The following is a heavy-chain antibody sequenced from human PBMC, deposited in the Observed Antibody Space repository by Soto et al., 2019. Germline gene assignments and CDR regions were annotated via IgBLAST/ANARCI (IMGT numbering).Heavy chain of an antibody. CDR3: ARVGYYYDSSGYYYSYYFDY. CDR2: IYHSGST. CDR1: GGSISSGGYS. D-gene: IGHD3-22*01. Sequence: PSETLSLTCAVSGGSISSGGYSWSWIRQPPGKGLEWIGYIYHSGSTYYNPSLKSRVTISVDRSKNQFSLKLSSVTAADTAVYYCARVGYYYDSSGYYYSYYFDYWGQGTLVTVPQ. V-gene: IGHV4-30-2*01. J-gene: IGHJ4*02.